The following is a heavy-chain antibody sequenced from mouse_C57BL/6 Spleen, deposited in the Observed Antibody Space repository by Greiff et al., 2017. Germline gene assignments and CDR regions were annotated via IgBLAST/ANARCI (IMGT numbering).Heavy chain of an antibody. Sequence: VQLQQSGPELVKPGASVKISCKASGYAFSSSWMNWVKQRPGKGLEWIGRIYPGDGDTNYNGKFKGKATLTADKSSSTAYMQLSSLTSEDSAVYFCARGRDYGYDLYFDYWGQGTTLTVSS. D-gene: IGHD2-2*01. CDR3: ARGRDYGYDLYFDY. CDR2: IYPGDGDT. J-gene: IGHJ2*01. V-gene: IGHV1-82*01. CDR1: GYAFSSSW.